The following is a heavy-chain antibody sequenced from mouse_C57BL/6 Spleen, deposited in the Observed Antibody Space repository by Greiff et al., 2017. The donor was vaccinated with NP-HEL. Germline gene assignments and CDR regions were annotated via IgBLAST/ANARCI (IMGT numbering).Heavy chain of an antibody. CDR1: GYTFTDYY. Sequence: VQLQQSGPELVKPGASVKISCKASGYTFTDYYMNWVKQSHGKSLEWIGDINPNNGGTSYNQKFKGKATLTVDKSSSTAYMELRSLTSEDSAVYYCARDYYGSSSEGYWGQGTTLTVSS. D-gene: IGHD1-1*01. CDR2: INPNNGGT. V-gene: IGHV1-26*01. CDR3: ARDYYGSSSEGY. J-gene: IGHJ2*01.